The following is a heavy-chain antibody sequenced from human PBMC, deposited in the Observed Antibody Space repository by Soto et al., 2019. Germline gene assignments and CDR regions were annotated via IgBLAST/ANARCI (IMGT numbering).Heavy chain of an antibody. Sequence: GGSLRLSCAASGFTFSSFEMNWVRQAPGKGLEWVSYSSSSGRTTHYADSVKGRLTISRDNAKNSLYLQMNSLRVEDTAAYYCAXAGYCSSTSCSFYGMDVWGQGTTVTVSS. D-gene: IGHD2-2*01. J-gene: IGHJ6*02. V-gene: IGHV3-48*03. CDR3: AXAGYCSSTSCSFYGMDV. CDR1: GFTFSSFE. CDR2: SSSSGRTT.